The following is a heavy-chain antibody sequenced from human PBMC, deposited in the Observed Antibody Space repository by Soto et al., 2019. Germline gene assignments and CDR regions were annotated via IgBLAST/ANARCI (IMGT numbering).Heavy chain of an antibody. D-gene: IGHD2-21*01. Sequence: EVQLLDSGGGLVQPGGSLRLSCAASGFTFSNYAMTWVRQGPGKGLEWVSGIHGCGGRSYYADSVKGRFTISRDNSKSTLYLHMISLRAEDPAVCYCAKAYFVWCSEQPDYFDYWGQGTLVTVSS. CDR1: GFTFSNYA. V-gene: IGHV3-23*01. J-gene: IGHJ4*02. CDR2: IHGCGGRS. CDR3: AKAYFVWCSEQPDYFDY.